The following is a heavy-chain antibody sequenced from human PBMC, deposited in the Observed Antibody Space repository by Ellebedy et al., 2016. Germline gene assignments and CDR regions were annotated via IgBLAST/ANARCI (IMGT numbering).Heavy chain of an antibody. D-gene: IGHD3-10*01. J-gene: IGHJ6*02. V-gene: IGHV3-11*03. CDR2: ISSRSSYT. CDR3: ARFLNKSESRSSLSPYYYGLDV. CDR1: GFTFSDYY. Sequence: GGFLRLSXAASGFTFSDYYMSWIRQAPGKGLEWVSYISSRSSYTNYADSVKGRFTISGDKAKNSLYLQMNSLRAEDTAVYYCARFLNKSESRSSLSPYYYGLDVWGQGTTVTVSS.